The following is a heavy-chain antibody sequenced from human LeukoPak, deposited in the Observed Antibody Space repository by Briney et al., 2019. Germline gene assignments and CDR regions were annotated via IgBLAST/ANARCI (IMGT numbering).Heavy chain of an antibody. CDR1: GGSISSYY. J-gene: IGHJ4*02. Sequence: RASETLSLTCTVSGGSISSYYWSWIRQPPGKGLEWIGYIYYSGSTNYNLSLKSRVTISVDTSKNQFSLKLSSVTAADTAVYYCASSPTGVGDYWGQGTLVTVSS. D-gene: IGHD1-14*01. V-gene: IGHV4-59*01. CDR2: IYYSGST. CDR3: ASSPTGVGDY.